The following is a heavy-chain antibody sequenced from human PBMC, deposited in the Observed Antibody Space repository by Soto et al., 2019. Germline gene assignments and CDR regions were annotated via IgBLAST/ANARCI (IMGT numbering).Heavy chain of an antibody. V-gene: IGHV1-3*01. D-gene: IGHD2-2*01. Sequence: GASVKVSCKASGYTFTSYAMHWVRQAPGQRLDWMGWINAGNGNTKYSQKFQGRVTITRDTSASTAYMELSSLRSEDTAVYYCARESDIVVVPAAPGYAFDIWGQGTMVTVSS. J-gene: IGHJ3*02. CDR1: GYTFTSYA. CDR3: ARESDIVVVPAAPGYAFDI. CDR2: INAGNGNT.